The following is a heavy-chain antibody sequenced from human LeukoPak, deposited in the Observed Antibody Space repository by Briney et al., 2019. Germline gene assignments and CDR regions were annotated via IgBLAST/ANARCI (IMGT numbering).Heavy chain of an antibody. CDR1: GGSISSSSYY. D-gene: IGHD6-25*01. Sequence: SETLSLTCTVSGGSISSSSYYWGWIRQPPGKGLEWIGIISYSGSTYYNPSLKSRVTISVDTSKNQFSLKLSSVTAADTAVYYCARLDRGINAAHFDYWGQGTLVTVSS. CDR3: ARLDRGINAAHFDY. V-gene: IGHV4-39*01. J-gene: IGHJ4*02. CDR2: ISYSGST.